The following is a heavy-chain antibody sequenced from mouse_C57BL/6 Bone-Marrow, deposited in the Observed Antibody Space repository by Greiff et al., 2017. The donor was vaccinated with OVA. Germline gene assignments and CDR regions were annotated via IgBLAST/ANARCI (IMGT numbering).Heavy chain of an antibody. J-gene: IGHJ4*01. CDR2: SRNKANDYTT. D-gene: IGHD2-3*01. CDR3: AMDDGYYPFYYAMDY. V-gene: IGHV7-1*01. Sequence: EVKLVESGGGLVQSGRSLRLSCATSGFTFSDFYMVWVRQAPGKGLEWIAASRNKANDYTTEYSASVKGRFIVSRDTSQSILYLQMNALRAEDTAIYYCAMDDGYYPFYYAMDYWGQGTSVTVSS. CDR1: GFTFSDFY.